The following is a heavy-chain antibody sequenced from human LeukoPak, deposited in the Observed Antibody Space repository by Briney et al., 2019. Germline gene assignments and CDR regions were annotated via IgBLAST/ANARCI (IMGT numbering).Heavy chain of an antibody. CDR1: GYTFTGYY. J-gene: IGHJ3*02. V-gene: IGHV1-2*02. Sequence: ASVKVSCKASGYTFTGYYMHWVRQAPGQGLEWMGWINPNSGGTNYAQKFQGRVTMTRDTSISTAYMELSRLRSDDTAVYYCARDWHFALAALAFDIWGRGTMVTVSS. D-gene: IGHD6-6*01. CDR2: INPNSGGT. CDR3: ARDWHFALAALAFDI.